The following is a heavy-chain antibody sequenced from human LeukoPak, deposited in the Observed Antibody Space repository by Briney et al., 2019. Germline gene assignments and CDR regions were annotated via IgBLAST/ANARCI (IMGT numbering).Heavy chain of an antibody. D-gene: IGHD1-26*01. Sequence: GGSLRLSCAASGFPFDVQTMSWVRQAPGKGLDWVASMKEDGSEIHYVDSVKGRLTISRDNPKNSLYLQMNSLRAEDTAVYYCAKGGATRGRFENWGQGTRVTVSS. J-gene: IGHJ4*02. CDR2: MKEDGSEI. V-gene: IGHV3-7*01. CDR1: GFPFDVQT. CDR3: AKGGATRGRFEN.